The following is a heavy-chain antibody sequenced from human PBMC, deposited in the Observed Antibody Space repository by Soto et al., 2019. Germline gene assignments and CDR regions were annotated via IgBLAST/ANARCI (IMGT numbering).Heavy chain of an antibody. CDR3: ATKHPLLSPAARYYMDV. CDR1: GYTLTELS. D-gene: IGHD2-2*01. Sequence: GASVKVSCKVSGYTLTELSMHWVRQAPGKGFEWMGGFDPEDGETIYAQKFQGRVTMTEDTSTDTAYMELSSLRSEDTAVYYCATKHPLLSPAARYYMDVWGKGTTVTVSS. V-gene: IGHV1-24*01. J-gene: IGHJ6*03. CDR2: FDPEDGET.